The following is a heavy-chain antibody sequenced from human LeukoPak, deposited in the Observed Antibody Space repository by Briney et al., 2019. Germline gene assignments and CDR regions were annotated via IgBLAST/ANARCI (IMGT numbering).Heavy chain of an antibody. J-gene: IGHJ4*02. Sequence: GGSLRLSCAASGFTFSSYGMRWVRQAPGKGLEWVLYISSSSSSIYYADSVKGRFSISRDNAKNSLYLQINSLRDEDTAVYYCAREVRGTYLDYWGQGTLVTVSS. CDR1: GFTFSSYG. D-gene: IGHD4/OR15-4a*01. V-gene: IGHV3-48*02. CDR3: AREVRGTYLDY. CDR2: ISSSSSSI.